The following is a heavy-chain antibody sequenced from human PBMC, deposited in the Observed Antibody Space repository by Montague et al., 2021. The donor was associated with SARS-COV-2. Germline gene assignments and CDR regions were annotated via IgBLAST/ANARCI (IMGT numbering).Heavy chain of an antibody. V-gene: IGHV4-34*01. D-gene: IGHD3-22*01. Sequence: SETLSLTCAVYSGSFNDYYWSWIRQPPGKGLEWIGEINHGGSTNYSPSLKSRVTISADTSKNQFSLKLKSVTAADTANYYCARGHQGVAMIVVVMIGAEYYFDYWGQGSLVTVSS. CDR1: SGSFNDYY. J-gene: IGHJ4*02. CDR3: ARGHQGVAMIVVVMIGAEYYFDY. CDR2: INHGGST.